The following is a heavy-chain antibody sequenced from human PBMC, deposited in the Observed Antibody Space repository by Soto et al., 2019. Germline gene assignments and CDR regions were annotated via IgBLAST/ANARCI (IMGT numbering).Heavy chain of an antibody. V-gene: IGHV3-21*06. D-gene: IGHD3-16*01. Sequence: VGSLRLSCAASGFMFSAYTMNWVRQAPGKGLEWLSSISDDSSYIDYADSLRGRFTVSRDNARNSLYPQIDSLGVEDTAVYYCATPYYFNHWGPGTLVTVSS. CDR2: ISDDSSYI. CDR1: GFMFSAYT. J-gene: IGHJ1*01. CDR3: ATPYYFNH.